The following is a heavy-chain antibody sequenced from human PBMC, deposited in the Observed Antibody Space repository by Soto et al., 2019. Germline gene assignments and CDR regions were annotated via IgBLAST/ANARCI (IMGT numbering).Heavy chain of an antibody. CDR3: AREGGLIPVAGAPYDYYGMDV. J-gene: IGHJ6*02. CDR2: INPTGGST. D-gene: IGHD6-19*01. V-gene: IGHV1-46*01. CDR1: GSTFTSYY. Sequence: QVQLVQSGAEVKKHGASVKVSCKASGSTFTSYYLHWLRQAPGQGLEWMGVINPTGGSTTYAQRFQGRATMAWDTSTATIYVELTSLRSEDTAGYYCAREGGLIPVAGAPYDYYGMDVWGQGTTVTFFS.